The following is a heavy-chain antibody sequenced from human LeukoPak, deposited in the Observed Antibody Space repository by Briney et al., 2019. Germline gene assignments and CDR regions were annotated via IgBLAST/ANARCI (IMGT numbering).Heavy chain of an antibody. CDR2: INHDGST. CDR3: ARTDYGDYYYVMAV. Sequence: PSETLSLTCTVSGGSISSSNYYWSWIRQPPGKGLEWIGEINHDGSTYYNPSLKSRVTISVDTSKNQFSLKLNSVTAADTAVYYCARTDYGDYYYVMAVWGQGTTVTVSS. V-gene: IGHV4-39*07. J-gene: IGHJ6*02. CDR1: GGSISSSNYY. D-gene: IGHD4-17*01.